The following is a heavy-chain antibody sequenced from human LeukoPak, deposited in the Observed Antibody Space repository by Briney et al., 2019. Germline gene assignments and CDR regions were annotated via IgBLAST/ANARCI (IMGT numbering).Heavy chain of an antibody. CDR3: ARDLLPGIAVQYDY. CDR1: GFTFSDYY. J-gene: IGHJ4*02. Sequence: GGSLRLSCAASGFTFSDYYMSWIRQAPGKGLEWVSYISSSGSTIYYADSVKGRFTISRDNAKNSLYLQMNSLRAEDTAVYYCARDLLPGIAVQYDYWGQGTLVTVSS. CDR2: ISSSGSTI. D-gene: IGHD6-19*01. V-gene: IGHV3-11*04.